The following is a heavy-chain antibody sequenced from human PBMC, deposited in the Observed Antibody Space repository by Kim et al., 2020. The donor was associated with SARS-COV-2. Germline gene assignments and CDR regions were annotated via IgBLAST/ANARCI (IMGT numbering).Heavy chain of an antibody. D-gene: IGHD6-13*01. Sequence: ADSVKGRFTISRDNAKNTLYLQMNSLRAEDTAVYYCAEDGAYSSPYYFDYWGQGTLVTVSS. V-gene: IGHV3-23*01. CDR3: AEDGAYSSPYYFDY. J-gene: IGHJ4*02.